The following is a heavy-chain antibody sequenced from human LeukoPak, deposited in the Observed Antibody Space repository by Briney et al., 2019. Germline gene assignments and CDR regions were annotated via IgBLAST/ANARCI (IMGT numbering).Heavy chain of an antibody. CDR3: AKDLTPYYDFSSGMDV. J-gene: IGHJ6*02. V-gene: IGHV3-23*01. CDR2: ISGSGGST. D-gene: IGHD3-3*01. Sequence: GGSLRLSCAASGFTFTSYSMNWVRQAPGKGLEWVSAISGSGGSTYYADSVKGRFTISRDNSKNTLYLQMNSLRAEDTAVYYCAKDLTPYYDFSSGMDVWGQGTTVTVSS. CDR1: GFTFTSYS.